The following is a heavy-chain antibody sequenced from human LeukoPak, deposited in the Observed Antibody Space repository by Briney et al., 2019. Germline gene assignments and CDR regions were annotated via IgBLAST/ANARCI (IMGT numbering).Heavy chain of an antibody. Sequence: ASVKVSCKASGYTFRSYAMHWVRQAPGQRLEWMVGSNVGNGNTKYSQKFQGRVTITRHTSASTVDMELSSLRSEDTGVYYCARDRTVRGVIRNWFDPWGQGTLVTVSS. CDR3: ARDRTVRGVIRNWFDP. V-gene: IGHV1-3*01. D-gene: IGHD3-10*01. CDR2: SNVGNGNT. CDR1: GYTFRSYA. J-gene: IGHJ5*02.